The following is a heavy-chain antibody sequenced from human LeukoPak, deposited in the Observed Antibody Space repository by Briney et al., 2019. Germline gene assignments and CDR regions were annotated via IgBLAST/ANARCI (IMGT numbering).Heavy chain of an antibody. CDR2: INHSGST. D-gene: IGHD6-19*01. J-gene: IGHJ4*02. V-gene: IGHV4-34*01. CDR1: GGSFSGYY. CDR3: ARADNGWFDY. Sequence: SETLSLTCAVYGGSFSGYYWSWVRQPPGEGLEWIGEINHSGSTNYNPSLKSRVTISVDTSKNQFSLKLSSVTAADTAVYYCARADNGWFDYWGQGTLVTVSS.